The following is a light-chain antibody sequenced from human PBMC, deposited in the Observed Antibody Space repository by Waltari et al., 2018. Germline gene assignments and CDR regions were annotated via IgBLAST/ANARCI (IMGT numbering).Light chain of an antibody. Sequence: IQLNQSPSSLSASVGDRDTITCRASQDIRDFLAWYQQKPGTVPKLLIYAASTLQSGVPSRFSGRQSGTDFTLTISSLQPEDFATYYCQLLNSYQWTFGQGTKVEMK. CDR2: AAS. J-gene: IGKJ1*01. CDR3: QLLNSYQWT. V-gene: IGKV1-9*01. CDR1: QDIRDF.